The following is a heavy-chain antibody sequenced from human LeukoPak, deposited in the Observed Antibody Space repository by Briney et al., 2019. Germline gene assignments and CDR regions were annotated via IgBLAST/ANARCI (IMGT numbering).Heavy chain of an antibody. J-gene: IGHJ6*02. CDR1: GGSISSYY. D-gene: IGHD3-3*01. CDR2: IYYSGST. Sequence: SGTLSLTCTVSGGSISSYYGSWIRQPPGKGLEWIGYIYYSGSTNYNPSLKSRVTISVDTSKNQFSLKLSSVTAADTAVYYCAGGVVARYYYYGMDVWGQGTTVTVSS. V-gene: IGHV4-59*01. CDR3: AGGVVARYYYYGMDV.